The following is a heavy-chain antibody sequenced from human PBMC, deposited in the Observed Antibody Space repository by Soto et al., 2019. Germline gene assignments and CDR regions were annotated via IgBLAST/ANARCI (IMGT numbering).Heavy chain of an antibody. V-gene: IGHV3-53*04. CDR3: ARGYSSSWRHCDP. Sequence: EVQLVESGGGLVQPGGSLRLSCAASGFTVSSNYMSWVRQAPGKGLEWVSVIYSGGSTYYADSVKGRFTISRHNSQVPLCLQMNSVRGEDTAVYYCARGYSSSWRHCDPWGQGTLVTVSS. CDR2: IYSGGST. CDR1: GFTVSSNY. D-gene: IGHD6-13*01. J-gene: IGHJ5*02.